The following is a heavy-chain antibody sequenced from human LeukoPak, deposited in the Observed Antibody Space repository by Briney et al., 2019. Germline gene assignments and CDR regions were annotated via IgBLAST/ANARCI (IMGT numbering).Heavy chain of an antibody. J-gene: IGHJ6*02. CDR1: GGSISSYY. CDR2: IYYSGST. CDR3: ARVGGSNHYYYGMDV. V-gene: IGHV4-59*01. D-gene: IGHD1-26*01. Sequence: SETLSLTCTVSGGSISSYYWSWIRQPPGKGLEWLGYIYYSGSTNYNPSLKSRVTISVDTSKNQFSLKLSSVTSADTAVYYCARVGGSNHYYYGMDVWGQGTTVTVSS.